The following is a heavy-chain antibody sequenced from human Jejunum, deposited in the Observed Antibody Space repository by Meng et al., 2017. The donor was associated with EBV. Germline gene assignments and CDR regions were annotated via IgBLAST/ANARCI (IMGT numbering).Heavy chain of an antibody. J-gene: IGHJ4*02. CDR2: IYYSGNT. D-gene: IGHD3-22*01. Sequence: VQLQESGPGLVKPSETLSLTWTVSGGSVSTASVYWSWIRQSPGKGLEGIGYIYYSGNTNYNPSLKSRATITVDTSKNQFSLKLSSVTAADTAVYYCARVVDYYERSGYPDFWGQGTLVTVSS. CDR1: GGSVSTASVY. V-gene: IGHV4-61*01. CDR3: ARVVDYYERSGYPDF.